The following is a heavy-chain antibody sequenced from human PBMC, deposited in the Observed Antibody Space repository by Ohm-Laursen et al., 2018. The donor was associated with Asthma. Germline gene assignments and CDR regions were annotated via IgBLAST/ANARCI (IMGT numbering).Heavy chain of an antibody. D-gene: IGHD2-15*01. CDR3: AKIHCSGGSCYSAYYYYYGMDV. CDR1: GFTFSSYG. CDR2: ISYDGSNK. J-gene: IGHJ6*02. V-gene: IGHV3-30*18. Sequence: SLRLSCTAFGFTFSSYGMHWVRQAPGKGLEWVAVISYDGSNKYYADSVKGRFTISRDNSKNTLYLQMNSLRAEDTAVYYCAKIHCSGGSCYSAYYYYYGMDVWGQGTTVTVSS.